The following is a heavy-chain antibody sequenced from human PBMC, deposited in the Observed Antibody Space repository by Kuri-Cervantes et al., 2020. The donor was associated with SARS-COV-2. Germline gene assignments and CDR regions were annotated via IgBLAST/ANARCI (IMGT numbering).Heavy chain of an antibody. CDR2: IYHSGST. CDR1: GGSISNSNW. V-gene: IGHV4-4*02. Sequence: SDTLSLTCAVSGGSISNSNWWSWVRQPPGKGLEWIGEIYHSGSTNYNPSLKSRVTISVDKSKNQFSLKLSSVTAADTAVYYCAREGIAVAGHYYGMDVWGQGTTVTVSS. D-gene: IGHD6-19*01. J-gene: IGHJ6*02. CDR3: AREGIAVAGHYYGMDV.